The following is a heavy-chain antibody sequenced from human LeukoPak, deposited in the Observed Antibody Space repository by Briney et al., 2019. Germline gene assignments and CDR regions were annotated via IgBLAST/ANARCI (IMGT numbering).Heavy chain of an antibody. Sequence: SGGSLRLSCVASGFTFSSYGMHWVRQAPGKGLEWVAFIRYDGSNKYYADSVKGRFTISRDNSKNTLYLQMNSLRAEDTAVYYCAKDRYNWNDEDHSDFDYWGQGTLVTVSS. CDR3: AKDRYNWNDEDHSDFDY. V-gene: IGHV3-30*02. D-gene: IGHD1-1*01. CDR1: GFTFSSYG. J-gene: IGHJ4*02. CDR2: IRYDGSNK.